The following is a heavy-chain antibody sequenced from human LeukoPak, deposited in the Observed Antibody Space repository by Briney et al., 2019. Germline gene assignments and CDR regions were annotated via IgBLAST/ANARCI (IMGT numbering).Heavy chain of an antibody. J-gene: IGHJ6*02. CDR1: GFTFSSYK. Sequence: GSLRLSYAASGFTFSSYKMNWVRQAPGKGLEWVSYISSSGSTIYYADSVKGRFTISRDNAKNSLYLQMNSLRAEDTAVYYCAKDGLRNDILTGYYYYYYGMDVWGQGTTVTVSS. D-gene: IGHD3-9*01. V-gene: IGHV3-48*03. CDR3: AKDGLRNDILTGYYYYYYGMDV. CDR2: ISSSGSTI.